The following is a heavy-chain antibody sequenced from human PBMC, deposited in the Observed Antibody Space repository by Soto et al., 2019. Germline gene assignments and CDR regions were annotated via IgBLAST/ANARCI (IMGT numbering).Heavy chain of an antibody. V-gene: IGHV1-69*02. CDR3: GDILPEGGGSGMDV. CDR1: GGTFSSHT. D-gene: IGHD3-9*01. Sequence: QVQLVQSGAEVKKPGSSVKVSCKASGGTFSSHTISWVRQAPGQGLEWMGRIIPILGIANYAQKFQGRVTITADKSTSTAYMELSSLRSEDTAVYYCGDILPEGGGSGMDVWGQGTTVTVSS. J-gene: IGHJ6*02. CDR2: IIPILGIA.